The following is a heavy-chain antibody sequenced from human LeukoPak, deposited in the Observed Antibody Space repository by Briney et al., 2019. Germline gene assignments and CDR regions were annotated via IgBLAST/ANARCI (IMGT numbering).Heavy chain of an antibody. V-gene: IGHV3-30-3*02. CDR2: ISYDGSNK. D-gene: IGHD1-26*01. Sequence: PGRSLRLSCAASGFTFSSYAMHWVRQAPGKGLEWVAVISYDGSNKYYADSVKGRFTISRDNAKNSLYLQMNSLSAEDTAVYYCAKIAGTYSPDYWGQGTLVTASS. J-gene: IGHJ4*02. CDR3: AKIAGTYSPDY. CDR1: GFTFSSYA.